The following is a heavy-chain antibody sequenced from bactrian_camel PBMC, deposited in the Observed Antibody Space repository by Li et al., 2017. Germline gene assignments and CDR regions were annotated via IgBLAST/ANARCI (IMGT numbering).Heavy chain of an antibody. CDR3: AAEIRMVACPLRVPGTFSF. Sequence: HVQLVESGGGSVQSGGSLRLSCGTSGDTFSGRCVAWFRQAPGKEREGVAGTDSTGTTTYADAVKGRFTISQDSARRIMYLRMTNLKPEDTAMYYCAAEIRMVACPLRVPGTFSFWGQGTQVTVS. D-gene: IGHD1*01. J-gene: IGHJ6*01. CDR1: GDTFSGRC. CDR2: TDSTGTT. V-gene: IGHV3S53*01.